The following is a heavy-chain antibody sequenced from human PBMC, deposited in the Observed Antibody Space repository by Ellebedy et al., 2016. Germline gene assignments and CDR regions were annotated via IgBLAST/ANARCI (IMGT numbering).Heavy chain of an antibody. Sequence: GGSLRLXXAASGFTFSGSAMHWVRQASGKGLEWVGRIRSKANSYATAYAASVKGRFTISRDDSKNTAYLQMNSLKTEDTAVYYCTRGALVPAANGGWFDPWGQGTLVTVSS. J-gene: IGHJ5*02. CDR2: IRSKANSYAT. V-gene: IGHV3-73*01. CDR1: GFTFSGSA. CDR3: TRGALVPAANGGWFDP. D-gene: IGHD2-2*01.